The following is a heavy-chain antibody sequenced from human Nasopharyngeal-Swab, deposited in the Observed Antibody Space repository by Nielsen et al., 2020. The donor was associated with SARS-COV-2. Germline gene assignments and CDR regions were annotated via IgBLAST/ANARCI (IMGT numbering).Heavy chain of an antibody. CDR3: VRVSVDTGYRWFDP. D-gene: IGHD3-9*01. Sequence: RQALGKGLEWIGNIFYSGSDYYTPSLNGRATISVDTSKNQFSLNLDSVTAADTAIYYCVRVSVDTGYRWFDPWGPGTLITVSS. V-gene: IGHV4-39*07. J-gene: IGHJ5*02. CDR2: IFYSGSD.